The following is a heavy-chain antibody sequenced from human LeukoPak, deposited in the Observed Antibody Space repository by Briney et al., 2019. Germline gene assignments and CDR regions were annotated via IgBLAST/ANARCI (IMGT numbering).Heavy chain of an antibody. CDR1: GFTFSRYW. Sequence: GGSLRLSCAASGFTFSRYWMHWVRHAPGKGLVWVSRINSDGSSTIYADSVKGRFTISRDNAKNTLYLQMNSLRAEDTAVYYCAREVAVAAFDIWGQGTMVTVSS. CDR2: INSDGSST. V-gene: IGHV3-74*01. CDR3: AREVAVAAFDI. J-gene: IGHJ3*02. D-gene: IGHD6-19*01.